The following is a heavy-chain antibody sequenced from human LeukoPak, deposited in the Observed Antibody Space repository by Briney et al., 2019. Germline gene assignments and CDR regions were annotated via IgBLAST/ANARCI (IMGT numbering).Heavy chain of an antibody. Sequence: GGSLRLSCAASGFTFSSYSMNWVRQAPGNGPEWVSSISSSSSYIYYTDSVKGRFTISRDNAKNSLYLQMNSLGAEDTAVYYCARDLTTVTGGGYWGQGTLVTVSS. CDR2: ISSSSSYI. J-gene: IGHJ4*02. V-gene: IGHV3-21*01. CDR3: ARDLTTVTGGGY. D-gene: IGHD4-11*01. CDR1: GFTFSSYS.